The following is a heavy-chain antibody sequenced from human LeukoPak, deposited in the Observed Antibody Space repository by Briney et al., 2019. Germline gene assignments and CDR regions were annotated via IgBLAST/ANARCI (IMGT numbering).Heavy chain of an antibody. CDR1: GGSISSSSYY. J-gene: IGHJ5*02. CDR3: ARHPSMTIAAAGVDWFDP. D-gene: IGHD6-13*01. CDR2: IYYSGNT. Sequence: SETLSLTCTVSGGSISSSSYYWGWIRQPPGKGLEWIGSIYYSGNTNYNPSLKSRVTISVDTSKNQFSLKLSSVTAADTAVYYCARHPSMTIAAAGVDWFDPWGQGTLVTVSS. V-gene: IGHV4-39*01.